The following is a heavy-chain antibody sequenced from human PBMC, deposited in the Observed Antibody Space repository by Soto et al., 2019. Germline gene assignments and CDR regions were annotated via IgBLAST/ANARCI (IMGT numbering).Heavy chain of an antibody. CDR1: GFTFSSYG. V-gene: IGHV3-30*18. Sequence: GGSLRLSCAAAGFTFSSYGMHWVRPETGKGLEWVAVISYDGSNKYYADSVKGRFTISRDNSKNTLYLQMNSLRAEDTAVYYCAKDRLYEIYYYYGMDVWGQGTTVTVSS. D-gene: IGHD2-2*02. J-gene: IGHJ6*02. CDR3: AKDRLYEIYYYYGMDV. CDR2: ISYDGSNK.